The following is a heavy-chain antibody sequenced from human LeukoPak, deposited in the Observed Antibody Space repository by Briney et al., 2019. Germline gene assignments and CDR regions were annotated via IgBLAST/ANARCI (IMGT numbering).Heavy chain of an antibody. D-gene: IGHD4-17*01. J-gene: IGHJ4*02. Sequence: AEPIKLSGTGSGYSFSTYRIGWFKQLPENGLERMEIIYPGDSDSRYSRSFQGQVTFSDDKSISTAYLQWSILKASDTAIYYCARRAYGDYIDYFDSWGQGTLVTVAS. CDR1: GYSFSTYR. V-gene: IGHV5-51*07. CDR2: IYPGDSDS. CDR3: ARRAYGDYIDYFDS.